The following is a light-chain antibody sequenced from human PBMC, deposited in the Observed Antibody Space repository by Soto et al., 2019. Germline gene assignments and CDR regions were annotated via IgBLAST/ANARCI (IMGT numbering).Light chain of an antibody. CDR1: QSISSN. J-gene: IGKJ1*01. CDR2: GAS. CDR3: LQHDNWPRT. V-gene: IGKV3-15*01. Sequence: EIVMTQSPATLSVSPGERATLSCRASQSISSNLAWYQHKPGQAPRLLIFGASTRATDVPARFSGSGSGTEFTLTISSLQSEDFAVYYSLQHDNWPRTFGQGTRWIS.